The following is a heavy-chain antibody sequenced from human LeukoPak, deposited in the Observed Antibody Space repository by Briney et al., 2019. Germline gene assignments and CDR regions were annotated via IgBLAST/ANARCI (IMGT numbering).Heavy chain of an antibody. CDR1: GGSISSYY. Sequence: SETLSLTCTVSGGSISSYYWSWIRQPPGKGLEWIGYIYYSGSSNYNPSLKSRVTISVDTSKNQFSLKLSSVTAADTAVYYCARVSPKKYDFWSGNFHYWGQGTLVTVSS. CDR2: IYYSGSS. CDR3: ARVSPKKYDFWSGNFHY. V-gene: IGHV4-59*01. J-gene: IGHJ4*02. D-gene: IGHD3-3*01.